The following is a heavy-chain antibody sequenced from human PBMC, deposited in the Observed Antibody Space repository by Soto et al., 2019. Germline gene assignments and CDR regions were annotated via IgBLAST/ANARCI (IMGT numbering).Heavy chain of an antibody. D-gene: IGHD3-16*01. CDR1: GGSISSSSYY. CDR3: ARHHIGGDDAFDI. V-gene: IGHV4-39*01. J-gene: IGHJ3*02. Sequence: QLQLQESGPGLVKPSETLSLTCTVSGGSISSSSYYWGWIRQPPGKGLEWIGSIYYSGSTYYNPSLKSRVTISVDTSKNQFSLKLSSVTAADTAVYYCARHHIGGDDAFDIWGQGTMVTVSS. CDR2: IYYSGST.